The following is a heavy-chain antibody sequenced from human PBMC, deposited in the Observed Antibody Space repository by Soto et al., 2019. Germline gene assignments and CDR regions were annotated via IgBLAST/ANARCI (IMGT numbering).Heavy chain of an antibody. CDR1: GFTFSDHY. CDR2: ISGGNTI. CDR3: ARRASAGRNFDF. D-gene: IGHD6-13*01. J-gene: IGHJ4*02. V-gene: IGHV3-11*01. Sequence: QVQLVESGGGLVKPGGSLRLSCAASGFTFSDHYMSWIRQAPGKGLEWVSYISGGNTIYYADSMKGRFTISRDNAKISLYLQMNSLRAEDTAVYYCARRASAGRNFDFWGQGTLVTVSS.